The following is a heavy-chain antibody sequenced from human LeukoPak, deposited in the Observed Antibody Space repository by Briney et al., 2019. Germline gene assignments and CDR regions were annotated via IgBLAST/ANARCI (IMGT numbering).Heavy chain of an antibody. CDR1: GYTFTSYG. D-gene: IGHD1-1*01. J-gene: IGHJ3*02. CDR2: MNPNSANT. CDR3: ARGLDDSFDI. Sequence: ASVKVSCKASGYTFTSYGISWVRQAPGQGLEWMGWMNPNSANTGYAQRFQGRVTMTRNTSISTAYMELSSLRSEDTAVYYCARGLDDSFDIWGLGTMVTVSS. V-gene: IGHV1-8*02.